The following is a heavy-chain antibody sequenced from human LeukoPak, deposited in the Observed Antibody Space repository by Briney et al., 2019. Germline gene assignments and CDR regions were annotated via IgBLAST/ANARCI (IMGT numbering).Heavy chain of an antibody. J-gene: IGHJ3*02. Sequence: SSETLSLTCTVSGGSISSFYWSWIRQPPGKGLEWIGYIYYSGSTNYNPSLKSRVTISVDTSKNQFSLKLSSVTAADTAVYYCARDMGANYFDIAFDIWGQGTMVTVSS. V-gene: IGHV4-59*12. D-gene: IGHD1-26*01. CDR2: IYYSGST. CDR1: GGSISSFY. CDR3: ARDMGANYFDIAFDI.